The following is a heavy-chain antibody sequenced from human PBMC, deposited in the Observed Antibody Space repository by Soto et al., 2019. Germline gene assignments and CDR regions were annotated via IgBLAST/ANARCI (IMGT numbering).Heavy chain of an antibody. Sequence: GGSLRLSCAASGFTFSGSAMHWVRQASGKGLEWVGRIRSKANSYATAYAASGKGRFTISRDDSKNTAYLQMNSLKTEDTAVYYCTRQDYYGSGSYTDYWGQGTLVTVSS. V-gene: IGHV3-73*01. CDR2: IRSKANSYAT. CDR1: GFTFSGSA. D-gene: IGHD3-10*01. CDR3: TRQDYYGSGSYTDY. J-gene: IGHJ4*02.